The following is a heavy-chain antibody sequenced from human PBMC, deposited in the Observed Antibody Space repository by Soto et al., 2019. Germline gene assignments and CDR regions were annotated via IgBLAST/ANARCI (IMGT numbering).Heavy chain of an antibody. D-gene: IGHD3-22*01. CDR3: AKDHDDSSGYYPYYYYYGMDV. Sequence: QVQLVESGGGVVQPGRSLRLSCAASGFTLSSYGRHWVRQAPGKGLEWGAVISYDGSNKYYADSVKGRFTISRDNSKNTLYLQMNSLRAEDTAVYYCAKDHDDSSGYYPYYYYYGMDVWRQGTTVTVSS. CDR1: GFTLSSYG. J-gene: IGHJ6*02. V-gene: IGHV3-30*18. CDR2: ISYDGSNK.